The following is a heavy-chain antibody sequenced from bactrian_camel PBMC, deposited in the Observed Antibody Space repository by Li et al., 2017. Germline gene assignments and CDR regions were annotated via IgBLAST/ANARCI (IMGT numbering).Heavy chain of an antibody. CDR1: GFTFSSYD. CDR2: INSGGDGT. D-gene: IGHD1*01. J-gene: IGHJ6*01. V-gene: IGHV3S40*01. Sequence: VQLVESGGGLVQPGGSLRLSCAASGFTFSSYDMSWVRQTPGKGLEWVAAINSGGDGTYYADFVKGRFTISRDNAKNTLYLQSNSLKTDDTAVYYCVIGFLADFGYGDQGTQVTVS. CDR3: VIGFLADFGY.